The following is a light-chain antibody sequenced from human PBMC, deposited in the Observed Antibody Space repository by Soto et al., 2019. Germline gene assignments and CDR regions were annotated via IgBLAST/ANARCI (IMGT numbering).Light chain of an antibody. CDR2: EVS. Sequence: QSALTQPASVSGSPGQSITISCTGTSSDVGAYNYVSWYQQHPGKAPKLMIYEVSNRPSGVSDRFSGSRSGNTASLTISGLQAEDESDYYCSSYTSSSTFLLFGGGTKLTVL. J-gene: IGLJ2*01. CDR3: SSYTSSSTFLL. CDR1: SSDVGAYNY. V-gene: IGLV2-14*01.